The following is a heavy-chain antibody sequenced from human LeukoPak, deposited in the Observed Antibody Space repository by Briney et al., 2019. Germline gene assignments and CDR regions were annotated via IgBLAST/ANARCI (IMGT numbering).Heavy chain of an antibody. CDR3: ARGELRGAAFDY. D-gene: IGHD1-7*01. CDR2: INHSGST. Sequence: SETLSLTCAVYGGSFSGYYWSWIRQPPGKGLEWIGEINHSGSTNYNPSLKSRVTIPVDTSKNQFSLKLSSVTAADTAVYYCARGELRGAAFDYWGQGTLVTVSS. V-gene: IGHV4-34*01. J-gene: IGHJ4*02. CDR1: GGSFSGYY.